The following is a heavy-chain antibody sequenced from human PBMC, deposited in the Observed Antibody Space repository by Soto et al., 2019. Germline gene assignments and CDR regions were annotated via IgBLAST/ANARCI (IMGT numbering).Heavy chain of an antibody. Sequence: QVQLQQWGAGLLKPSETLSLTCAVYGGSFSGYYWRWIRQPPGKGLEWIGEINHSGSTNYNPSLKSRVTIAVDTSKNQFTLKLSSVTAADTAVYYCARESGDTAMVIADYWGQGTLVTVSS. D-gene: IGHD5-18*01. V-gene: IGHV4-34*01. CDR2: INHSGST. CDR3: ARESGDTAMVIADY. CDR1: GGSFSGYY. J-gene: IGHJ4*02.